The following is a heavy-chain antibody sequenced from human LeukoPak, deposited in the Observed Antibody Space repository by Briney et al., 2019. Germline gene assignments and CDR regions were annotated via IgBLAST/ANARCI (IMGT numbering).Heavy chain of an antibody. V-gene: IGHV3-33*06. CDR2: IYSDGINN. CDR3: AKVNDGYNPPWYFDY. J-gene: IGHJ4*02. CDR1: GFTFSTYG. D-gene: IGHD5-24*01. Sequence: GGSLRLSCAASGFTFSTYGIHWVRQAPGKGLEWVAVIYSDGINNYYADSVKGRFTISRDNSKNTLYLQMNSLRAEDTAVYYCAKVNDGYNPPWYFDYWGQGTLVTVSS.